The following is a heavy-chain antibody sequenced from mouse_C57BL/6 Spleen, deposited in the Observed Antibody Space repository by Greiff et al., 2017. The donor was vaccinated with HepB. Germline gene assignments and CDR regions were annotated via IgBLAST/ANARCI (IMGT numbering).Heavy chain of an antibody. CDR3: ARWGPYDYDARFAY. V-gene: IGHV14-2*01. J-gene: IGHJ3*01. Sequence: VQLQQSGAELVKPGASVKLSCTASGFNIKDYYMHWVKQRTEQGLEWIGRIDPEDGETKYAPKFQGKATITADTSSNTAYLQLSSLTSEDTAVYYCARWGPYDYDARFAYWGQGTLVTVSA. CDR2: IDPEDGET. D-gene: IGHD2-4*01. CDR1: GFNIKDYY.